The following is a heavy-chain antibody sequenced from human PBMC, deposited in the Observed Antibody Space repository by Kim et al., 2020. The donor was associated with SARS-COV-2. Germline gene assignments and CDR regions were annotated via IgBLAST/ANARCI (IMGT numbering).Heavy chain of an antibody. CDR1: GGSFSGYY. V-gene: IGHV4-34*01. CDR2: INHSGST. Sequence: SETLSLTCAVYGGSFSGYYWSWIRQPPGKGLEWIGEINHSGSTNYNPSLKSRVTISVDTSKNQFSLKLSSVTAADTAVYYCARGPVITMVRGVIPFDYWGQGTLVTVSS. CDR3: ARGPVITMVRGVIPFDY. D-gene: IGHD3-10*01. J-gene: IGHJ4*02.